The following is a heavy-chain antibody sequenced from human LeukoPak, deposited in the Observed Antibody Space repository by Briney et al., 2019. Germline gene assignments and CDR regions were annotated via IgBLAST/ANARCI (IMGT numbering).Heavy chain of an antibody. J-gene: IGHJ6*02. CDR3: AKDLQVLRYFDWLDGMDV. CDR1: GFTFSSYA. V-gene: IGHV3-23*01. Sequence: GGSLRLSCAASGFTFSSYAMSWVRQAPGKGLEWVSAISGSGGSTYYADSVKGRFTISRDNSKNTLYLQMNSLRAEDTAVYYCAKDLQVLRYFDWLDGMDVWGQGTTVTVSS. CDR2: ISGSGGST. D-gene: IGHD3-9*01.